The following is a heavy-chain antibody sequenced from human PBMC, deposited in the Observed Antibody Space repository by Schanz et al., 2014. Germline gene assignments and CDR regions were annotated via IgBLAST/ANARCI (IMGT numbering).Heavy chain of an antibody. Sequence: EVQLLESGGGLVQPGGSLRLSCTASGFNSDDYAMHWVRQAPGKGLVWVSRINGDGSRTAYADSVKGRFTISRDNAKNTLYLQMNSLRAEDTAVYYCAKSDAFDIWGQGTLVTVSS. V-gene: IGHV3-74*02. CDR1: GFNSDDYA. J-gene: IGHJ3*02. CDR2: INGDGSRT. CDR3: AKSDAFDI.